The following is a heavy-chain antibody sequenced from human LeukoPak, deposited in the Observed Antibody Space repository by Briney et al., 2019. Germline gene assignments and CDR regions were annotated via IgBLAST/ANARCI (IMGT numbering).Heavy chain of an antibody. V-gene: IGHV4-30-4*01. CDR2: IYYSGST. CDR1: GGSISSGDYY. J-gene: IGHJ5*02. Sequence: PSETLSLTCTLSGGSISSGDYYWSWIRQPPGRGRECIGDIYYSGSTYYNPSLKSRVTISVDTSKNQFSLKLSSVTAADTAVYYCARVDYGGNFEYNWFDPWGQGTLVTVSS. CDR3: ARVDYGGNFEYNWFDP. D-gene: IGHD4-23*01.